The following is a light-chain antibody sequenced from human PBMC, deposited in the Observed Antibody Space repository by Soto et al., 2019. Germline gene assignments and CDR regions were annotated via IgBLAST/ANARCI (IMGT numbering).Light chain of an antibody. CDR1: QSISSY. CDR3: QQSYSTLLT. Sequence: DIQMTQSPSSLSASVGDRVTITCRASQSISSYLNWYQQNPGKAPKLLIYAASSLQSGVPSRFSGSGSGTDFTLTISSLKPEDFATYYCQQSYSTLLTFGGGTKVEIK. CDR2: AAS. J-gene: IGKJ4*01. V-gene: IGKV1-39*01.